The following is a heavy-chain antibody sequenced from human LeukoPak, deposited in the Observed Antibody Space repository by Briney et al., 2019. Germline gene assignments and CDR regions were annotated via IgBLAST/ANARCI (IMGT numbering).Heavy chain of an antibody. Sequence: ASVKVSCKASGYTFTSYAMHWVRQAPGQRLEWMGWINAGNGNTKYSQKFQGRVTITRDTSASTAYMELSSLRSEDTAVYYCVRHDYSNYLFDYWGQGTLVTVSS. CDR3: VRHDYSNYLFDY. J-gene: IGHJ4*02. D-gene: IGHD4-11*01. CDR2: INAGNGNT. CDR1: GYTFTSYA. V-gene: IGHV1-3*01.